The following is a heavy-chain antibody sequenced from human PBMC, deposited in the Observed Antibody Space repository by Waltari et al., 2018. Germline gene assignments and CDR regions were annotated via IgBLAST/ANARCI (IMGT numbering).Heavy chain of an antibody. V-gene: IGHV3-7*01. CDR1: GLTIGSNW. CDR2: INEDGSEK. J-gene: IGHJ6*02. CDR3: ARARGLDV. Sequence: EVQLVESGGGLVQPGGSLRLSCAASGLTIGSNWMTWVRQAPGKGLEWVANINEDGSEKYYVDSVKGRFTISRDNAKKSLYLQMDTLRVEDTAVYYCARARGLDVWGQGTTVTVSS.